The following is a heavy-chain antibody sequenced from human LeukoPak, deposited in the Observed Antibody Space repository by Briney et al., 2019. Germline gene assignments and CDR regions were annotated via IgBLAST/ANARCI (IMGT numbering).Heavy chain of an antibody. J-gene: IGHJ4*02. D-gene: IGHD3-3*01. CDR1: GFTFSSYS. V-gene: IGHV3-48*01. Sequence: GGSLRLSCAASGFTFSSYSMNWVRQAPGKGLEWVSYISSSSSTIYYADSVKGRFTISRDNAKNSLYLQMNSLRAEDTAVYYCARDSVLRFLEWLPYYFDYWGQGTLVTVSS. CDR2: ISSSSSTI. CDR3: ARDSVLRFLEWLPYYFDY.